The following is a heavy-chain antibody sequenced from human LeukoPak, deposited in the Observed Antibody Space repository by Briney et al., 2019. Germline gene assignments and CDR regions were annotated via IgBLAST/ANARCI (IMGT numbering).Heavy chain of an antibody. CDR2: IYHSGST. Sequence: SETLSLTCTVSGYSISSGYYWGWIRQPPGKWLEWIGSIYHSGSTYYNPSLKSRVTISVDTSKNQFSLKLSSVTAADTAVYYCARRIQLWLRVFRHNSEIDYWGQGTLVTVSS. CDR1: GYSISSGYY. V-gene: IGHV4-38-2*02. J-gene: IGHJ4*02. D-gene: IGHD5-18*01. CDR3: ARRIQLWLRVFRHNSEIDY.